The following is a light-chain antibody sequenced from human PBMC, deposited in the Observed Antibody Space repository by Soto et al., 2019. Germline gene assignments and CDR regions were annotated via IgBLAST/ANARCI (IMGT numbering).Light chain of an antibody. J-gene: IGKJ5*01. CDR2: DAS. CDR1: QSVGRS. Sequence: EIVLTQSPATLSLSPGERATPSCRASQSVGRSLAWYQHRPGQAPRLLIYDASDRATDIPNRFRGSGYGTDFTLTISSLEPEDFAIYYCQQRSTWPPITFGQGTRLEIK. CDR3: QQRSTWPPIT. V-gene: IGKV3-11*01.